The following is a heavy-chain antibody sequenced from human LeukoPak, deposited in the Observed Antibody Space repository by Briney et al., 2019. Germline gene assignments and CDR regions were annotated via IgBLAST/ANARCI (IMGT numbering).Heavy chain of an antibody. D-gene: IGHD4-23*01. Sequence: GGSLRLSCAASGFIFRNYWMTWVRQAPGEGLEWVANIRTDGTIIHYADSVKGRFAISRDNTRNALFLQMNNLRAEDTAMYYCARDQSPTVGTDKDAFDVWGQGTMVTVSS. CDR3: ARDQSPTVGTDKDAFDV. CDR1: GFIFRNYW. V-gene: IGHV3-7*01. J-gene: IGHJ3*01. CDR2: IRTDGTII.